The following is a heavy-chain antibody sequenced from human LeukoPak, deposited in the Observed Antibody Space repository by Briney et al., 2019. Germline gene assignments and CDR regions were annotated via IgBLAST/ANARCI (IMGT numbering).Heavy chain of an antibody. J-gene: IGHJ4*02. D-gene: IGHD6-19*01. Sequence: GGSLRLSCAASGFTFSSYSMNWVRQAPGKGLEWVSYSRSSDSTKYYADSVKGRFTISRDNAKNSLYLQMNSLRAEDTAVYYCARDSLIAVAGTRVGYFDYWGQGTLVTVSS. V-gene: IGHV3-48*01. CDR2: SRSSDSTK. CDR1: GFTFSSYS. CDR3: ARDSLIAVAGTRVGYFDY.